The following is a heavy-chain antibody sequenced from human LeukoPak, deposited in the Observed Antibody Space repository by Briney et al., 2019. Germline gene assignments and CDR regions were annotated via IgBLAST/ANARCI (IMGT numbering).Heavy chain of an antibody. Sequence: GGSLRLSCAASGFTFSTNAMSWVRQAPGKGLEWVSGILGSGVATFYADSVKGRFTISRDNSKNTLYLQMDSLRAEDTAVYYCAKAKYDYGDPVGWFDPWGQGTLVTVSS. CDR3: AKAKYDYGDPVGWFDP. J-gene: IGHJ5*02. V-gene: IGHV3-23*01. CDR2: ILGSGVAT. D-gene: IGHD4/OR15-4a*01. CDR1: GFTFSTNA.